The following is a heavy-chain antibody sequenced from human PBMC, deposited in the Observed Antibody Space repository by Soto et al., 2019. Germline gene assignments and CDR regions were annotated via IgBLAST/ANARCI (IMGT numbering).Heavy chain of an antibody. CDR2: ISYDGDNK. CDR1: GFTFSSYP. J-gene: IGHJ6*02. CDR3: ARSQLVYAIYGMDF. Sequence: QVQLVESGGGVVQPGRSLRLSCAASGFTFSSYPMHWVRQAPGKGLEWVAVISYDGDNKYYADSVKGRFTISRDNSKNPVYLQMNSLRPEDTAVYFCARSQLVYAIYGMDFWGQGTTVTVSS. V-gene: IGHV3-30-3*01. D-gene: IGHD2-8*01.